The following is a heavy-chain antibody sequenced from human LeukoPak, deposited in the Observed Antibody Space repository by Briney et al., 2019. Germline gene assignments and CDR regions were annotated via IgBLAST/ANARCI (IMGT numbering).Heavy chain of an antibody. CDR1: GGSFSGYY. V-gene: IGHV4-34*01. Sequence: SETLSLTCAVYGGSFSGYYWSWIRQPPGKGLEWIGEINHSGSTNYNPSLKSRVTISYTSKNQFSLKLSSVTAADTAVYYCARDPGLRGWFDPWGQGTLVTVSS. J-gene: IGHJ5*02. CDR3: ARDPGLRGWFDP. D-gene: IGHD3-16*01. CDR2: INHSGST.